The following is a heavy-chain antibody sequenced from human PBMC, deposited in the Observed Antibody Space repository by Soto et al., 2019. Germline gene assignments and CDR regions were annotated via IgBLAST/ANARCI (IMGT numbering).Heavy chain of an antibody. Sequence: PGGSLRLSCAASGCTFISYSMNWVRQAPGKGLEWVSSISSSSSYIYYADSVKGRFTISRDNAKNSLYLQMNSLRAEDTAVYYCARGPYDILTGLYFDYWGQGTLVTVSS. J-gene: IGHJ4*02. CDR1: GCTFISYS. D-gene: IGHD3-9*01. CDR2: ISSSSSYI. CDR3: ARGPYDILTGLYFDY. V-gene: IGHV3-21*01.